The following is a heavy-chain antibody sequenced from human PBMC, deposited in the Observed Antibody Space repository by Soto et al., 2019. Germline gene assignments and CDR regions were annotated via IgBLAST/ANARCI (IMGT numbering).Heavy chain of an antibody. CDR3: AREKYYDILTGSNYYYYGMDV. Sequence: TVKVSCKASVGTFSSCAISWVRQSPGPGLEWMGGIIPIFGTANYAQKVQCRVTITADESTSTAYMELSRLRSEDTAVYYCAREKYYDILTGSNYYYYGMDVWGQGPTVTVSS. D-gene: IGHD3-9*01. J-gene: IGHJ6*02. CDR1: VGTFSSCA. CDR2: IIPIFGTA. V-gene: IGHV1-69*01.